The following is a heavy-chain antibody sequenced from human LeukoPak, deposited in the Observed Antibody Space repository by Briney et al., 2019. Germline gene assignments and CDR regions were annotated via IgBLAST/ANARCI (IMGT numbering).Heavy chain of an antibody. J-gene: IGHJ5*02. V-gene: IGHV4-38-2*01. Sequence: SETLSLTCAVSGYSISSGYSWGWIRQPPGKGLKWIGSIYHSVSTYYNPSLKSRVTISVDTSKNQFSLKLSSVTAADTAVSYCARGQWELTPWGQGTLVTVSS. CDR3: ARGQWELTP. D-gene: IGHD1-26*01. CDR1: GYSISSGYS. CDR2: IYHSVST.